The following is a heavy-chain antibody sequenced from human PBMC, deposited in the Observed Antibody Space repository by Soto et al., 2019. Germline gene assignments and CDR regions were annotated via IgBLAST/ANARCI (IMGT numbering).Heavy chain of an antibody. Sequence: GSLRLSCAASGFTFSSYATSWVRQAPGKGLEWVSAISSSSGYIYYADSVKGRFTISRDNAKNSLYLQMNSLRAEDTAVYYCARESGLGYWGQRTLVTVSS. CDR3: ARESGLGY. D-gene: IGHD3-9*01. J-gene: IGHJ4*02. CDR2: ISSSSGYI. V-gene: IGHV3-21*01. CDR1: GFTFSSYA.